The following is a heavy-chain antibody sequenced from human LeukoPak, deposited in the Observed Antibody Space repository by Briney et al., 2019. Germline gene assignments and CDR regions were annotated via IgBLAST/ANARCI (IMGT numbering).Heavy chain of an antibody. J-gene: IGHJ4*02. CDR1: GFTFSSYA. Sequence: QSGGSLRLSCAASGFTFSSYAMSWVRQAPGKGLEWVSAISGSGGSTYYADSVKGRFTISRDTSQTTLYVEMKSLRGEDTAVYYCAKDDLACGSFSNWGQGTLVTVSS. D-gene: IGHD2-15*01. CDR2: ISGSGGST. CDR3: AKDDLACGSFSN. V-gene: IGHV3-23*01.